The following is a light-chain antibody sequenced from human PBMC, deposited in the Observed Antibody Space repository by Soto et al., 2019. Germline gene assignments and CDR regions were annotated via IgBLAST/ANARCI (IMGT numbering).Light chain of an antibody. V-gene: IGKV1-39*01. CDR1: QSISGY. CDR2: GAS. J-gene: IGKJ4*01. CDR3: QQSISTLLI. Sequence: DIQMTQSPSSLSASVGAIVTITCRASQSISGYLNWYQQKPGKAPKVLISGASTLHNRVPSRFSGRGSGTYFTLPISSLQPEDVATYYGQQSISTLLIFGGGTKVEIK.